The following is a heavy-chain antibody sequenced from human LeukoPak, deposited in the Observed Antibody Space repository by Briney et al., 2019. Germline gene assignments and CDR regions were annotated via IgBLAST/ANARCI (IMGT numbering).Heavy chain of an antibody. V-gene: IGHV4-4*02. D-gene: IGHD1-26*01. CDR2: IYHSGST. CDR3: ASLRERSYYARGFDY. J-gene: IGHJ4*02. CDR1: GGSISSSNW. Sequence: PSETLSLTCAVSGGSISSSNWWSWVRQPPGKGLEWIGEIYHSGSTNYNPSLKSRVTISVDTSMNQFSLKLSSVTAADTAVYHCASLRERSYYARGFDYWGRGTLVTVSS.